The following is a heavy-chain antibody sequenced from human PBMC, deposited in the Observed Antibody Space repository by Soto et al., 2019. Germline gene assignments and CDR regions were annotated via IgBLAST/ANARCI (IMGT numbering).Heavy chain of an antibody. CDR3: AIVFGTYYDVLTGLWGGHFDH. J-gene: IGHJ4*02. D-gene: IGHD3-9*01. Sequence: ASVKVSCKASGGTFSSYAISWVRQAPGQGLEWMGRIIPILGRANYAQKFQDRVTMTRDTSTSTAFIELISLRSEDTAVFYCAIVFGTYYDVLTGLWGGHFDHWGQGTQVTVSS. CDR1: GGTFSSYA. V-gene: IGHV1-69*04. CDR2: IIPILGRA.